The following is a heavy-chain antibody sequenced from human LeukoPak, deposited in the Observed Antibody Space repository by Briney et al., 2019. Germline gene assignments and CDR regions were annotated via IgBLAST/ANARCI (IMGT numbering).Heavy chain of an antibody. V-gene: IGHV4-34*01. CDR2: ISHSGST. J-gene: IGHJ3*02. CDR1: GGSFSGYY. Sequence: PSETLSLTCAVYGGSFSGYYWSWIRQPPGKGLEWIGEISHSGSTNYNPSLKSRVTISVDTSKNQFSLKLSSVTAADTAVYYCARAPDAFDIWGQGTMVTVSS. CDR3: ARAPDAFDI.